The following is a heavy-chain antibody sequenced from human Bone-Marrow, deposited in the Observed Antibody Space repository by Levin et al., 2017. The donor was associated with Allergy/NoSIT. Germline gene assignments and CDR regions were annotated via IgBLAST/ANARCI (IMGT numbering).Heavy chain of an antibody. J-gene: IGHJ5*02. CDR3: PRHACRMCGFDP. Sequence: PGKGLEWIGSVYSSGTTYYNPALTSRVTISVDTSSNHFSLKLRSVTAGDTAIYYCPRHACRMCGFDPWGQGTLVTVSS. V-gene: IGHV4-39*02. CDR2: VYSSGTT. D-gene: IGHD1-14*01.